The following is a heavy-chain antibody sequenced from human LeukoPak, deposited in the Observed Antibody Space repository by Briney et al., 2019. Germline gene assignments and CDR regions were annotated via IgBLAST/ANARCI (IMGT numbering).Heavy chain of an antibody. D-gene: IGHD3-22*01. CDR2: INPDGSTT. J-gene: IGHJ5*02. CDR3: ARVLSGSWDWFDP. Sequence: GESLRLSCAASGFTFSRYWIRWVRQAPGKGLEWVSRINPDGSTTTYADSVKGRFTISRDNAKNTVYLQMNSLRVEDTAVYYCARVLSGSWDWFDPWGQGTLVTVSS. V-gene: IGHV3-74*01. CDR1: GFTFSRYW.